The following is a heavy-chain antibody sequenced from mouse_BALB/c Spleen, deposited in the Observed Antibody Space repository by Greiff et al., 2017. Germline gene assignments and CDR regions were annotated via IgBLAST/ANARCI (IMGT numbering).Heavy chain of an antibody. CDR3: ARPYGYDGDYYAMDY. Sequence: DVQLQESGPGLVKPSQSLSLTCTVTGYSITSDYAWYWIRQFPGNKLEWMGYISYSGSTSYNPSLKSRISITRDTSKNQFFLQLNSVTTEDTATYYCARPYGYDGDYYAMDYWGQGTSVTVAS. D-gene: IGHD2-2*01. CDR2: ISYSGST. J-gene: IGHJ4*01. CDR1: GYSITSDYA. V-gene: IGHV3-2*02.